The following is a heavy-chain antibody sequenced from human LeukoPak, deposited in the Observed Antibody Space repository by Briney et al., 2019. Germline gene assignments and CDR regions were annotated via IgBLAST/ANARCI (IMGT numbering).Heavy chain of an antibody. CDR2: ISIYSGNT. J-gene: IGHJ4*02. CDR1: GYTFTSHD. Sequence: ASVRVSCKASGYTFTSHDFTWVRQAPGQGLEWMGWISIYSGNTNYEQKLQGRVTMTTDTSTSTAYMELRSLRSDDTAAYYCARGSSSSPLGLDYWGQGTLVTVSS. D-gene: IGHD6-6*01. V-gene: IGHV1-18*01. CDR3: ARGSSSSPLGLDY.